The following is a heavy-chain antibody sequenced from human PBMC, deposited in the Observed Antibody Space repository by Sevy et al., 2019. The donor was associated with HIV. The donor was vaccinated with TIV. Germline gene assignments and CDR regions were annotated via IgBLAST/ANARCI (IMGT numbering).Heavy chain of an antibody. J-gene: IGHJ6*02. CDR3: ARDEGDLEYYYYGMDV. V-gene: IGHV3-30*03. CDR1: GFTFSSYG. D-gene: IGHD1-1*01. CDR2: ISYHGRND. Sequence: GGSLRLSCEASGFTFSSYGMHWVRQAPGKGLEWVAVISYHGRNDFYGDSVKGRFTISRDNSRKTLYLQMNSLRTEDTAVYYCARDEGDLEYYYYGMDVWGQGTTVTVSS.